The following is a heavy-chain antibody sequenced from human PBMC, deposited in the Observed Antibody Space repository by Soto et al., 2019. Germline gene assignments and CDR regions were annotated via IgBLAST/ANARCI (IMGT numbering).Heavy chain of an antibody. J-gene: IGHJ4*02. CDR1: GFTFGDYA. CDR2: IRSKAYGGTT. Sequence: EVQLVESGGGLVKPGRSLRLSCTASGFTFGDYAMSWFRQAPGKGLEWVGFIRSKAYGGTTEYAASVKGRFTISRDDSKSIAYLQMNSLKTEDTAVYYCTRSPPELGYCSGGSCYYFDYWGQGTLVTVSS. CDR3: TRSPPELGYCSGGSCYYFDY. V-gene: IGHV3-49*05. D-gene: IGHD2-15*01.